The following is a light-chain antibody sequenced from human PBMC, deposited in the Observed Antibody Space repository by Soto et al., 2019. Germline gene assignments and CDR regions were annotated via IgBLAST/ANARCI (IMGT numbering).Light chain of an antibody. J-gene: IGKJ1*01. CDR2: DTS. Sequence: EIVMTQSPVTLSVSPGERATLSCRASQSVSNNLAWYQQKPGQAPRLLIYDTSARATGIPARFSGSGSGTEFTLTISSLQSEDFAVYYCQQYYSWPGTFGQGTKVEIK. CDR1: QSVSNN. CDR3: QQYYSWPGT. V-gene: IGKV3-15*01.